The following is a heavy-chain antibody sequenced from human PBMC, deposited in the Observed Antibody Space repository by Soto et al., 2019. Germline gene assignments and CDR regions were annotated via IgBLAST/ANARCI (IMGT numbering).Heavy chain of an antibody. CDR3: XXXXXXXXXYYYGMDV. CDR2: IIPIFGTA. J-gene: IGHJ6*02. CDR1: GGTFSSYA. V-gene: IGHV1-69*01. Sequence: QVQLVQSGAEVKKPGSSVKVSCKASGGTFSSYAISWVRQAPGXXXXXMGGIIPIFGTANYAQKFQGRVTITADESXXTAXXXXXXXXXXXXXXXXXXXXXXXXXXYYYGMDVWGQGTTVTVSS.